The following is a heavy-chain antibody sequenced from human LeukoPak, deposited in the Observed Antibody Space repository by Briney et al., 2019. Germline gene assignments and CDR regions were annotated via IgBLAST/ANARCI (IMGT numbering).Heavy chain of an antibody. Sequence: GGSLRLSCTASGFSFSNYAMIWVRQAPGKGLEWVSAISGGGDSTDYADSVKGRFTISRDNSKNTLYLQVDSLRAEDTAVYFCAKAHGGYHYDSSGDYWGQGALVTVSS. CDR1: GFSFSNYA. D-gene: IGHD3-22*01. J-gene: IGHJ4*02. V-gene: IGHV3-23*01. CDR2: ISGGGDST. CDR3: AKAHGGYHYDSSGDY.